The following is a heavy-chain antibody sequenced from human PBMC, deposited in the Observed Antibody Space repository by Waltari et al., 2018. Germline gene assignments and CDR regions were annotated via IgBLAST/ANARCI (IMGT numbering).Heavy chain of an antibody. CDR3: ARGPYGTSQGY. CDR1: GGAFSGFY. D-gene: IGHD4-17*01. V-gene: IGHV4-34*01. J-gene: IGHJ4*02. CDR2: INHSGST. Sequence: QVQLQTWGAGLLKPSETLSLTCAVYGGAFSGFYWGWIRQPPGKGLEWIGEINHSGSTNYNPSLKSRVTISVDTSKNQFSLKLSSVTAADTAVYYCARGPYGTSQGYWGQGTLVTVSS.